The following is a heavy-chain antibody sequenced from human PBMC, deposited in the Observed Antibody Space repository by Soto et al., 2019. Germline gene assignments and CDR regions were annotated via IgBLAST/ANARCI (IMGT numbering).Heavy chain of an antibody. CDR1: GFTFSSYW. J-gene: IGHJ6*03. CDR2: IKQDGSEK. V-gene: IGHV3-7*01. D-gene: IGHD1-7*01. Sequence: GGSLRLSCAASGFTFSSYWMSWVRQAPGKGLEWVANIKQDGSEKYYVDSVKGRFTISRDNAKNSLYLQMNSLRAEDTAVYYCARGPSLELRPYYYYYMDVWGKGTTVTVSS. CDR3: ARGPSLELRPYYYYYMDV.